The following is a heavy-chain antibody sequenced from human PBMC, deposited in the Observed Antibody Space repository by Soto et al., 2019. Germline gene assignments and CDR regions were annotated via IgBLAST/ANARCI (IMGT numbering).Heavy chain of an antibody. J-gene: IGHJ6*02. Sequence: GGSLRLSCAASGFTFSSYAMHWVRQAPGKGLEWVAVISYDGSNKYYADSVKGRFTISRDNSKNTLYLQMNSLRAEDTAVYYCARDLTTVRDKRQRYYYYGMDVWGQGTTVTVSS. CDR3: ARDLTTVRDKRQRYYYYGMDV. CDR1: GFTFSSYA. D-gene: IGHD4-17*01. V-gene: IGHV3-30-3*01. CDR2: ISYDGSNK.